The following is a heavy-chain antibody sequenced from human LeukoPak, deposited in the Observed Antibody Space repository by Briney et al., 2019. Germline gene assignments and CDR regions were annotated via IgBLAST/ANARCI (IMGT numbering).Heavy chain of an antibody. V-gene: IGHV4-34*01. CDR1: GGSFSGYY. J-gene: IGHJ4*02. CDR2: INHSGST. CDR3: ARQTGSGLFILP. Sequence: SETLSLTCAVYGGSFSGYYWSWIRQPPGKGLEWIGEINHSGSTYYYASLKSQVSISIDTSRNQFSLKLTSVTAADTAVYYCARQTGSGLFILPGGQGTLVTVSS. D-gene: IGHD3/OR15-3a*01.